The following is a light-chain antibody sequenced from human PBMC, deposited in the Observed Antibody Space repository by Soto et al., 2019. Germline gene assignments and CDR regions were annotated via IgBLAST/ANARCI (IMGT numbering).Light chain of an antibody. J-gene: IGKJ1*01. Sequence: DIQMTQSPSSLSASVGDRVTITCRASHSITTYLNWYQQKPGKAPKLLIYSASSLQGGASSRFSGSGSGTEFTLTINSLQPEDFATYYCQQSYSTTWTFGQGTKVDI. CDR2: SAS. V-gene: IGKV1-39*01. CDR1: HSITTY. CDR3: QQSYSTTWT.